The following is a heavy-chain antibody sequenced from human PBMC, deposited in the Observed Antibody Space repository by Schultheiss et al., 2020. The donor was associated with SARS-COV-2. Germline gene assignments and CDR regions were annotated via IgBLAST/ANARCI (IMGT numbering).Heavy chain of an antibody. CDR1: GFTFSNYA. J-gene: IGHJ4*01. D-gene: IGHD2-15*01. CDR2: ISYDGSNN. V-gene: IGHV3-30-3*01. Sequence: GGSLRLSCAASGFTFSNYAMHWVRQAPGKGLEWVAVISYDGSNNYYADSVKGRFTISRDNSKNTLYLQMNSLRAEDTAVYYCARDPTQTYYFDYWGHGTLVTVSS. CDR3: ARDPTQTYYFDY.